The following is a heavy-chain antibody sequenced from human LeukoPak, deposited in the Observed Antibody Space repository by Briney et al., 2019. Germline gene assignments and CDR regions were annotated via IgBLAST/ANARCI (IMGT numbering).Heavy chain of an antibody. CDR1: GGSISSSSYY. D-gene: IGHD5-12*01. CDR3: ARHGKEWLRFKGRAFDY. Sequence: SETLSLTCTVSGGSISSSSYYWGWIRQPPGKGLEWIGSIYYSESTYYNPSLKSRVTISVDTSKNQFSLKLSSVTAADTAVYHCARHGKEWLRFKGRAFDYWGQGTLVTVSS. V-gene: IGHV4-39*01. J-gene: IGHJ4*02. CDR2: IYYSEST.